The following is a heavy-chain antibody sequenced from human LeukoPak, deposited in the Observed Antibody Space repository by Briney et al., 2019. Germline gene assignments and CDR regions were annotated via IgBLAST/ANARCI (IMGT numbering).Heavy chain of an antibody. CDR1: GGSISSGDYY. Sequence: SETLSLTCTVSGGSISSGDYYWSWIRQPPGKGLEWIGYIYYSGSTYYNPSLKSRVTISVDTSKNQFSLKLSSVTAADTAVYYCARVFDSSGYYSFDPWGQGTLVTVSS. V-gene: IGHV4-30-4*01. CDR2: IYYSGST. J-gene: IGHJ5*02. CDR3: ARVFDSSGYYSFDP. D-gene: IGHD3-22*01.